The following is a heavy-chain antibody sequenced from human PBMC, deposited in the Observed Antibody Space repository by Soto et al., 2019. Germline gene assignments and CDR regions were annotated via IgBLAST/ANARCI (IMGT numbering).Heavy chain of an antibody. J-gene: IGHJ6*02. D-gene: IGHD3-10*01. V-gene: IGHV3-23*01. CDR2: VTGGGHTT. Sequence: GGSLRLSCAASGFTFSRYAMSWVRQAPGKGLEWVSTVTGGGHTTYNADSVNGRFTISRDNSKNTLYLQMNNLRAEDTAIYYCASSSGDLDVYGMDIWGPGTKVTVYS. CDR3: ASSSGDLDVYGMDI. CDR1: GFTFSRYA.